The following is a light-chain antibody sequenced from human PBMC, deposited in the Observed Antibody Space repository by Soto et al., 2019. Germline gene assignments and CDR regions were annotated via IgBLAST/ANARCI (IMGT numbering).Light chain of an antibody. CDR3: QQSYSNIALS. J-gene: IGKJ4*01. Sequence: DIQMTQSPSSLSASVGDRVTITCRASQSISSYLNWYQQKPGKAPELLIYAASNLPSGVPSRFSGSGSGTDFSLSISSLQHDDSATYYCQQSYSNIALSFGGGTRVEIK. CDR1: QSISSY. V-gene: IGKV1-39*01. CDR2: AAS.